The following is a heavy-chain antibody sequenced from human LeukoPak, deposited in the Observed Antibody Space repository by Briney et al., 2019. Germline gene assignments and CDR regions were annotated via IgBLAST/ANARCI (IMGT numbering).Heavy chain of an antibody. J-gene: IGHJ3*02. CDR3: AREGYGDYVYAFDI. V-gene: IGHV3-11*05. D-gene: IGHD4-17*01. CDR2: ISSSSYT. Sequence: SGGSLRLSCAASGFTFSDYYMSWIRQAPGKGLEWVSYISSSSYTNYADSVKGRFTISRDNAKNSLYLQMNSLRAEDTAVYYCAREGYGDYVYAFDIWGQGTMVTVSS. CDR1: GFTFSDYY.